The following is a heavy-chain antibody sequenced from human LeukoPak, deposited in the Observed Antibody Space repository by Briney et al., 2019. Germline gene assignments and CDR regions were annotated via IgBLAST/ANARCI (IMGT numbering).Heavy chain of an antibody. CDR3: AKGGGWLYYFDY. CDR2: ISGSDSST. Sequence: PGGSLRLSCAASGFTFSRFTMNWVRQAPGKGLEWVSGISGSDSSTYYADFVKGRFIISRDNSKNTLYLQMNSLRADDTAVYYCAKGGGWLYYFDYWGQGTLVTVPS. J-gene: IGHJ4*02. CDR1: GFTFSRFT. V-gene: IGHV3-23*01. D-gene: IGHD2-15*01.